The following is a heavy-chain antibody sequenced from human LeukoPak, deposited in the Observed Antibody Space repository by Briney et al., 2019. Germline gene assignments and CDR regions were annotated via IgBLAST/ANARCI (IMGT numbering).Heavy chain of an antibody. V-gene: IGHV3-23*01. Sequence: TGGSLRLSCAASGFTFSTYAMTWVRQAPGKGLEWVSAISGSGDSTYYADSVKGRFTISRDNSKNTVYLQMNSLRPEDTAIYSCAKSWWACFGSCGGAPPDYWGQGTLVTVSS. CDR3: AKSWWACFGSCGGAPPDY. CDR1: GFTFSTYA. D-gene: IGHD2-21*01. J-gene: IGHJ4*02. CDR2: ISGSGDST.